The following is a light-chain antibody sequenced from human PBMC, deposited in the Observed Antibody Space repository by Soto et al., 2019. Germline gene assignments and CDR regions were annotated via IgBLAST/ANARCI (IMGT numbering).Light chain of an antibody. Sequence: EIVLTQSPATLSLSPGERATLSCRASPSVTNFLAWYQQKPGQAPRPLTYGASNRATGIPARFSGSGSGTDFTLTISSLEPEDSAVYYCQQRNVWPPVTFGQGTRLEIK. J-gene: IGKJ5*01. V-gene: IGKV3-11*01. CDR2: GAS. CDR3: QQRNVWPPVT. CDR1: PSVTNF.